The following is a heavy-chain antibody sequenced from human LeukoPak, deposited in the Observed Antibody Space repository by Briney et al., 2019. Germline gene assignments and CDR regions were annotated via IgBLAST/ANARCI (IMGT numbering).Heavy chain of an antibody. CDR3: ASGIKEQLPGAFDI. Sequence: GGSLRLSCAASGLTFSSYSMNWVRQAPGKGLEWVSYISSSSSAIYYADSVKGRFTISRDNAKNSLYLQMNSLRAEDTAVYYCASGIKEQLPGAFDIWGQGTMVTVSS. V-gene: IGHV3-48*01. CDR1: GLTFSSYS. CDR2: ISSSSSAI. D-gene: IGHD6-13*01. J-gene: IGHJ3*02.